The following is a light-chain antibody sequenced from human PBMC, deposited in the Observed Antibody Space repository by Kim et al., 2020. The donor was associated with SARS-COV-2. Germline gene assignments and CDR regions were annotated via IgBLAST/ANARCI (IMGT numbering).Light chain of an antibody. V-gene: IGLV3-19*01. CDR2: GKN. Sequence: SSELTQDPAVSVALGQTVRITCQGDSLRSYYATWYQQKPGQAPILVIYGKNNRPSGTPDRISGSSSGNTASLTITGTQAGDEADYYCNSRDSNDNVVFGG. J-gene: IGLJ2*01. CDR3: NSRDSNDNVV. CDR1: SLRSYY.